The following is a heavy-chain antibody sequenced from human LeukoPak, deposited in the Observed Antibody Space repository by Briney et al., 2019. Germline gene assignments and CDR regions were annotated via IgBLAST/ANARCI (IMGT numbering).Heavy chain of an antibody. V-gene: IGHV4-61*02. CDR2: IYTSGST. CDR3: ARGSCSGGSCYSPGVYDYYGMDV. D-gene: IGHD2-15*01. CDR1: GGPVSSGSYY. Sequence: PSETLSLTCTVSGGPVSSGSYYWSWIRQPAGKGLEWIGRIYTSGSTNYNPSLKSRVTMSVDTSKNQFSLKLSSVTAADTAVYYCARGSCSGGSCYSPGVYDYYGMDVWGQGTTVTVSS. J-gene: IGHJ6*02.